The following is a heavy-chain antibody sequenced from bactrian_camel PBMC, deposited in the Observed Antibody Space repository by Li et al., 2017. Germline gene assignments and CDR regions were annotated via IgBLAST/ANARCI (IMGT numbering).Heavy chain of an antibody. CDR2: LASYGTT. V-gene: IGHV3S53*01. CDR3: SAAWNGGRGRAEDNY. D-gene: IGHD1*01. J-gene: IGHJ4*01. Sequence: HVQLVESGGGSVQAGGSLTLSCTGSGFSFDDADMGWYRQGSGSDCKLVSALASYGTTYYLGSVKGRFTISRDNAKRTVYLQMNSLLPEDTAIYYCSAAWNGGRGRAEDNYWGQGTQVTVS. CDR1: GFSFDDAD.